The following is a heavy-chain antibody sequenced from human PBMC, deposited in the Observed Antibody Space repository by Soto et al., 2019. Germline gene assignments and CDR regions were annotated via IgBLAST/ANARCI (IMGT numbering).Heavy chain of an antibody. CDR2: SSATGAGT. J-gene: IGHJ4*02. D-gene: IGHD1-7*01. CDR3: AKDRRAGGNYRFYSDF. Sequence: EVQLLESGGGLVQPGGALRLSCAASGFTFSSYGMTWVRQAPGKGLEWVSFSSATGAGTYYADSVKGRFTISRDISKNTLYLAMTRLRADDTAVYYCAKDRRAGGNYRFYSDFWCPGALVMVSS. V-gene: IGHV3-23*01. CDR1: GFTFSSYG.